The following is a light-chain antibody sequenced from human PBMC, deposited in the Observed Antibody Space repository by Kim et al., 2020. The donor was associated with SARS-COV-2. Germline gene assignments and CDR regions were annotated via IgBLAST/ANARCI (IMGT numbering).Light chain of an antibody. CDR1: QTIGTD. CDR2: GAS. Sequence: VSPGERATLSSRASQTIGTDLVWYQQKPGQAPRLLIYGASTRATGIPARFSGSGSGTDFALTISSLQSEDFAVYYCQQSTDWPVTFGQGTRLEIK. J-gene: IGKJ5*01. CDR3: QQSTDWPVT. V-gene: IGKV3D-15*01.